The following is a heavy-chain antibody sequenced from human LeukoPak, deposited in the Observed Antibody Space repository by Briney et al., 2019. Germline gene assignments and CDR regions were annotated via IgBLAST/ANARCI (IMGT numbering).Heavy chain of an antibody. J-gene: IGHJ4*02. V-gene: IGHV4-38-2*01. Sequence: SEALSLTCAVSGYSISSGYYWGWIRQPPGKGLEWIGSIYHSGSTYYNPSLKSRVTISVDTSKNQFSLKLSSVTAADTAVYYCARHAGTGDYWGQGTLVTVPS. CDR3: ARHAGTGDY. D-gene: IGHD3/OR15-3a*01. CDR2: IYHSGST. CDR1: GYSISSGYY.